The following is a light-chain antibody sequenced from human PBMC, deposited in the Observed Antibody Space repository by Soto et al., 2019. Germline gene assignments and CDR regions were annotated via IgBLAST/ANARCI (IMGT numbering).Light chain of an antibody. Sequence: QSVLTQPASVSGSPGQSISISCTGTIXDFGGYNYVSWYQQHPGKTPKLLIYEVTNRPAGVSSHFSASKSGNTASLTISGLQAEDEADYYCTSYTDTSVYVFGTGTKFTVL. CDR1: IXDFGGYNY. V-gene: IGLV2-14*01. CDR2: EVT. J-gene: IGLJ1*01. CDR3: TSYTDTSVYV.